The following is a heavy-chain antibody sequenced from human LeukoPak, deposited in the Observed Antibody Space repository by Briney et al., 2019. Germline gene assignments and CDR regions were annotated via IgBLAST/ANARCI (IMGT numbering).Heavy chain of an antibody. V-gene: IGHV3-21*04. J-gene: IGHJ4*02. CDR2: ISSSSSYV. CDR3: ARGIDSSGYYVVDY. Sequence: GGSLRLSCAAPGFTFSTYSMNWVRQAPGKGLEWVSSISSSSSYVFYADSVKGRFTISRDNAKSSLYLQMNSLRAEDTALYYCARGIDSSGYYVVDYWGQGTLVTVSS. D-gene: IGHD3-22*01. CDR1: GFTFSTYS.